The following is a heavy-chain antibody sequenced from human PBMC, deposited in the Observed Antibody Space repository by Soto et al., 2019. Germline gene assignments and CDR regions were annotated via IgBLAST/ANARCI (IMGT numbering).Heavy chain of an antibody. CDR3: VKDYSHGRFPDY. CDR2: STYVGVTP. D-gene: IGHD1-26*01. V-gene: IGHV3-64D*06. CDR1: GFNLKDYG. J-gene: IGHJ4*02. Sequence: EVDLVESGGGLVQPGGSLRLSCSASGFNLKDYGMHWVRQAPGKGLEQVAASTYVGVTPYYAQFVKGRFTVSRDNSKNTLYLQMRSLQPADTGTYFCVKDYSHGRFPDYWGQGTLVTVSS.